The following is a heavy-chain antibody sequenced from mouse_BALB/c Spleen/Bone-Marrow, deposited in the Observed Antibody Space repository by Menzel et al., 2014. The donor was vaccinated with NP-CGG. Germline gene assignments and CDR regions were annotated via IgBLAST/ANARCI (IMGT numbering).Heavy chain of an antibody. CDR3: ALYYYGSSGFAY. J-gene: IGHJ3*01. CDR1: GFNIKDTY. CDR2: IDPVNGNA. Sequence: DVQLQESGAELVKPGASVKLSCTASGFNIKDTYMHWVKQRPEQGLEWIGRIDPVNGNAKYDPKFQGKATITADTSSNTAYLQLSSLTSEDTAVYYCALYYYGSSGFAYWGQGTLVTISA. D-gene: IGHD1-1*01. V-gene: IGHV14-3*02.